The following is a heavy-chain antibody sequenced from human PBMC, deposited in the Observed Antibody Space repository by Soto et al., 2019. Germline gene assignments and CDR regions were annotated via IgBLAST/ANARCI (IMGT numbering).Heavy chain of an antibody. J-gene: IGHJ3*02. CDR3: ARVVLFGVVEDDAFDI. Sequence: GGSLRLSCAASGFTFSSYGMHWVRQAPGKGLEWVAVIWYDGSNKYYADSVKGRFTISRDNSKNTLYLQMNSLRAEDTAVYYCARVVLFGVVEDDAFDIWGQGTMVTVSS. CDR2: IWYDGSNK. D-gene: IGHD3-3*01. V-gene: IGHV3-33*01. CDR1: GFTFSSYG.